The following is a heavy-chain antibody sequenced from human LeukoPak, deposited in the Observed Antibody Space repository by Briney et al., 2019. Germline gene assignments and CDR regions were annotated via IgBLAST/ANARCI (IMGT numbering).Heavy chain of an antibody. D-gene: IGHD2-2*01. CDR3: ARGRCSSTSCYASYYYGMDV. J-gene: IGHJ6*02. CDR1: GGSISSYY. V-gene: IGHV4-34*01. CDR2: INHSGST. Sequence: PSETLSLTCTVSGGSISSYYWSWIRQPPGKGLEWIGEINHSGSTNYNPSLKSRVTISVDTSKNQFSLKLSSVTAADTAVYYCARGRCSSTSCYASYYYGMDVWGQGTTVTVSS.